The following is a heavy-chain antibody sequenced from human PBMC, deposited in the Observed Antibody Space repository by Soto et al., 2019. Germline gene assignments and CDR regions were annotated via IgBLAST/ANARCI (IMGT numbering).Heavy chain of an antibody. V-gene: IGHV3-30-3*01. CDR1: GFTFSSYA. CDR3: ARDRFGQLWLRGDY. J-gene: IGHJ4*02. CDR2: ISYDGSNK. D-gene: IGHD5-18*01. Sequence: QVQLVESGGGVVQPGRSLRLSCAASGFTFSSYAMHWVRQAPGKGLEWVAVISYDGSNKYYADSVKGRFTISRDNSKNTLDLQMNSLRAEDTAVYYCARDRFGQLWLRGDYWGQGTLVTVSS.